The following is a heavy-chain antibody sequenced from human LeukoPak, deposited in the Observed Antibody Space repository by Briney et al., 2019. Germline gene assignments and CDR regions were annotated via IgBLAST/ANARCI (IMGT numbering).Heavy chain of an antibody. J-gene: IGHJ4*02. CDR3: ASLARDY. CDR2: IHNDGST. CDR1: GFIVSSTY. Sequence: GGSLRLSCAVSGFIVSSTYMTWVRQAPGKGLEWVSVIHNDGSTCHADSVKGRFTISRDNSKNTLYLQMNSLRVVDTAAYYCASLARDYWGQGPLVTVSS. V-gene: IGHV3-53*01. D-gene: IGHD3-3*02.